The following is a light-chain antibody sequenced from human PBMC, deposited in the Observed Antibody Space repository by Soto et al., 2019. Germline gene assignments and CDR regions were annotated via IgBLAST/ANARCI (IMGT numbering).Light chain of an antibody. J-gene: IGKJ2*01. CDR2: AAS. CDR1: RTIASSY. Sequence: EIVLTQSPDTLSLSPGERATLSCRASRTIASSYLGWYQQKPGQAPRPLIYAASHRATGVPDRFIGSGSGADFTLTITRLEPEDFAVYYCQQYDASPPYTFGQGTKLENK. CDR3: QQYDASPPYT. V-gene: IGKV3-20*01.